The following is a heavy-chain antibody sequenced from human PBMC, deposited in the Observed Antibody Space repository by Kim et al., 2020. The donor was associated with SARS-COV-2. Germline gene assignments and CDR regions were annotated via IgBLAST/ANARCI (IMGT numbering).Heavy chain of an antibody. J-gene: IGHJ5*02. Sequence: GGSLRLSCAASGFTFSSYAMSWVRQAPGKGLEWVSAISGSGGSTYYADSVKGRFTISRDNYKNTLYLQMNSLRAEDTAVYYCAKDTYYDFWSGLYSWGQGTLVTVSS. CDR2: ISGSGGST. CDR3: AKDTYYDFWSGLYS. V-gene: IGHV3-23*01. CDR1: GFTFSSYA. D-gene: IGHD3-3*01.